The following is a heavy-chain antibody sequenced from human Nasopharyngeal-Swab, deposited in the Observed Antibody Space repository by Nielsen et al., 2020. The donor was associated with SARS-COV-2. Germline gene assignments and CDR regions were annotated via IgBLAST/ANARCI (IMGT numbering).Heavy chain of an antibody. CDR2: INHSGST. D-gene: IGHD3-22*01. V-gene: IGHV4-34*01. Sequence: WIRQPPGKGLEWIGEINHSGSTNYNPSLKSRVTISVDTSKNQFSLKLSSVTAADTAVYYRARRGYPATDYWGQGTLVTVSS. CDR3: ARRGYPATDY. J-gene: IGHJ4*02.